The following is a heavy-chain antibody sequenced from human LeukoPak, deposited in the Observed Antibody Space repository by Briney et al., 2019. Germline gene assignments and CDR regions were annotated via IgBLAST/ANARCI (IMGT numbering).Heavy chain of an antibody. CDR2: IYSGGST. D-gene: IGHD6-19*01. J-gene: IGHJ5*02. CDR3: ASYSSGWYGVDWFDP. V-gene: IGHV3-53*01. Sequence: QSGGSLRLSCAASGFTVSSNYMSWVRQVPGKGLEWVSVIYSGGSTYYADSVKGRFTISRDNSKNTLYLQMNSLRAEDTAVYYCASYSSGWYGVDWFDPWGQGTLVTVSS. CDR1: GFTVSSNY.